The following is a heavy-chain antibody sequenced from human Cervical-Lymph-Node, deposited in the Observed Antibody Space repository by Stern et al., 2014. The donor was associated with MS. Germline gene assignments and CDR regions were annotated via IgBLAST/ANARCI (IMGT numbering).Heavy chain of an antibody. CDR2: TYYRPKWFN. Sequence: QVQLQQSGPGLVKPSQTLSLTCAISGDSVSNNSAAWNWIRQSPSRGLEWLGRTYYRPKWFNDYALSVKSRLPINPDISKNQFSLHLNLVTPEDTGVYYCTRDPGSGWYYFDCWGQGTLVTVSS. J-gene: IGHJ4*02. V-gene: IGHV6-1*01. CDR3: TRDPGSGWYYFDC. D-gene: IGHD6-19*01. CDR1: GDSVSNNSAA.